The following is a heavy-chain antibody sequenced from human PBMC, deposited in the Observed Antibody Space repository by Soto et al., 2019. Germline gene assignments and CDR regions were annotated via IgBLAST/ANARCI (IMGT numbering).Heavy chain of an antibody. CDR3: ARVRYSSGRNPESPSGFDY. D-gene: IGHD6-19*01. V-gene: IGHV1-46*03. CDR2: INPSGGST. J-gene: IGHJ4*02. Sequence: ASVKVSCKASGYTFTSYYMHWVRQAPGQGLEWMGIINPSGGSTSYAQKFQGRVTMTRDTSTSTVYMELSSLRSEDTAVYYCARVRYSSGRNPESPSGFDYWGQGTLVTVSS. CDR1: GYTFTSYY.